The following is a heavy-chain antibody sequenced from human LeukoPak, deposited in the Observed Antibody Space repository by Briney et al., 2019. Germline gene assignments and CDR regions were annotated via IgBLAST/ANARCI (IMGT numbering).Heavy chain of an antibody. CDR2: INTKGET. V-gene: IGHV4-4*09. CDR1: GVSMSAYQ. J-gene: IGHJ5*02. CDR3: AKTSSWSFDP. D-gene: IGHD6-13*01. Sequence: SETLSLTCTVSGVSMSAYQWSWVRQSPEKGLEWIGCINTKGETSYNPSLKSRVTISVDTSKNQFSLKLSSVTAADAAVYYCAKTSSWSFDPWGQGTLVTVSS.